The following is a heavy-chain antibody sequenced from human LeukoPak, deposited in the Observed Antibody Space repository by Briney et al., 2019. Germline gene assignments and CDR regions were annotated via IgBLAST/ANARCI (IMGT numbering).Heavy chain of an antibody. CDR1: GFTFSSYA. CDR3: ARRESSSWVGPSAFDI. V-gene: IGHV3-23*01. CDR2: ISGSGGST. J-gene: IGHJ3*02. D-gene: IGHD6-13*01. Sequence: AGGSLRLSCAASGFTFSSYAMSWVRQAPGKGLEWVSAISGSGGSTYYADSVKGRFTISRDNSKNTLYLQMNSLRAEDTAVYYCARRESSSWVGPSAFDIWGQGAMVTVSS.